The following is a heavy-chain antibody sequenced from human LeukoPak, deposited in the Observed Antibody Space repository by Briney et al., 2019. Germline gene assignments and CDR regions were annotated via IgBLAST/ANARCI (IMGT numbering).Heavy chain of an antibody. CDR3: ARTPTYCGGDCYYFDP. J-gene: IGHJ5*02. V-gene: IGHV4-34*01. CDR2: INHSGST. Sequence: SETLSLTCAVYGGSFSGYYWSWIRQPPGKGLEWIGEINHSGSTNYNPSLKSRVTISVDRSKNQFSLKLSSVTAADTAMYFCARTPTYCGGDCYYFDPWGQGTLVTVSS. D-gene: IGHD2-21*02. CDR1: GGSFSGYY.